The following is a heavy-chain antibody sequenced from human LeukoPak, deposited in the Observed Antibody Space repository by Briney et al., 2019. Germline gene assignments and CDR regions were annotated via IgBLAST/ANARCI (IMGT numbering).Heavy chain of an antibody. CDR3: SRLNRYTYGANFDY. D-gene: IGHD5-18*01. J-gene: IGHJ4*02. Sequence: GGSLRLSCAASGFTFSNTWMSWVRQAPGKGLEWVGRIKSKTDGGTTDYAAPVKGRFTISRDDSKNTAYLQMNSLKTEDTAVYYCSRLNRYTYGANFDYWGQGTLVTVSS. CDR1: GFTFSNTW. V-gene: IGHV3-15*01. CDR2: IKSKTDGGTT.